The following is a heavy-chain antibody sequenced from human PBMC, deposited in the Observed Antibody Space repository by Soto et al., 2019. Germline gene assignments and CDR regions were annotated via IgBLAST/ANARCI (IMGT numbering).Heavy chain of an antibody. CDR3: ARGGQPTIFGVVITPNYYYYYMDV. CDR1: GGSISSYY. CDR2: IYYSGST. V-gene: IGHV4-59*01. Sequence: SETLSLTCTVSGGSISSYYWSWIRQPPGKGLEWIGYIYYSGSTNYNPSLKSRVTISVDTSKNQFSLKLSSVTAADTAVYYCARGGQPTIFGVVITPNYYYYYMDVWGKGTTVTVSS. J-gene: IGHJ6*03. D-gene: IGHD3-3*01.